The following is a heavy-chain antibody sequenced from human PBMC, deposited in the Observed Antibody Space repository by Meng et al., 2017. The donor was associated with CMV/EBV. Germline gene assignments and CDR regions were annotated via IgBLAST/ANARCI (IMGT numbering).Heavy chain of an antibody. J-gene: IGHJ6*02. V-gene: IGHV3-30-3*01. D-gene: IGHD2-8*01. CDR2: ISSDGSKA. Sequence: GESLKISCAASGFTFSSYAIHRVRQAPGKGPELVAVISSDGSKAYYADSVRGRFTISRDNSKNTLHLQIVSLRAEDTAVYYCARPYCTSPRCWLYYYGLDVWGQGTTVTVSS. CDR3: ARPYCTSPRCWLYYYGLDV. CDR1: GFTFSSYA.